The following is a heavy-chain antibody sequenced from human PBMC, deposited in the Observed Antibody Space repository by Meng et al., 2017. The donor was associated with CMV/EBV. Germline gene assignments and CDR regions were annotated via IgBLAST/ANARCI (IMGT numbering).Heavy chain of an antibody. D-gene: IGHD2-2*01. CDR1: GYSISSGYY. Sequence: SETLSLTCTVSGYSISSGYYWGWIRQPPGKGLEWIGSIYHSGTIYHSESTYYNPSLKSRVTISVDTSKNQFSLKLSSVTAADTAVYYCARLKLGYCSSTSCYAPYYYYGMDVWGQGTTVTVSS. CDR3: ARLKLGYCSSTSCYAPYYYYGMDV. V-gene: IGHV4-38-2*02. J-gene: IGHJ6*02. CDR2: IYHSGTIYHSEST.